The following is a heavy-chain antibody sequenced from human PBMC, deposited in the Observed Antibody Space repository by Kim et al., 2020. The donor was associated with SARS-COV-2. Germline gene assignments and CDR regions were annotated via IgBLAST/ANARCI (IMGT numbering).Heavy chain of an antibody. V-gene: IGHV4-34*01. J-gene: IGHJ5*02. D-gene: IGHD2-15*01. Sequence: SRVTISVDTSKNQFSLKLSSVTAADTAVYYCARGSWIVVETSGSAYRFDPWGQGTLVTVSS. CDR3: ARGSWIVVETSGSAYRFDP.